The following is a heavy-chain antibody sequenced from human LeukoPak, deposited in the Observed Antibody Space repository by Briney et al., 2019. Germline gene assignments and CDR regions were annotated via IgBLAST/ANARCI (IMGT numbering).Heavy chain of an antibody. CDR1: GFTFSSYA. D-gene: IGHD1-7*01. V-gene: IGHV3-23*01. CDR3: AKDLTGTRANWFDP. J-gene: IGHJ5*02. Sequence: GGSLRLSCAASGFTFSSYAMSWVRQAPGKGLEWVSAISGSGGSTYYADSVKGRFTISRDNSKNTLHLQMNSLRAEDTAVYYCAKDLTGTRANWFDPWGQGTLVTVSS. CDR2: ISGSGGST.